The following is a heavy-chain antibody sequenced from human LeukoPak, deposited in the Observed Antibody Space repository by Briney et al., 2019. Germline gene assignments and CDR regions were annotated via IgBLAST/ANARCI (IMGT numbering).Heavy chain of an antibody. CDR3: ARRIESLYYFDY. V-gene: IGHV4-4*02. J-gene: IGHJ4*02. D-gene: IGHD2-8*01. CDR2: VNLQGST. Sequence: SETLSLTCGVSGGSISNTNWWTWFRQPPGKGLEWIGEVNLQGSTNYNPSLKSRVTISLDTSNSQFSLKLSSVTAADTAVYYCARRIESLYYFDYWGQGTLVTVSS. CDR1: GGSISNTNW.